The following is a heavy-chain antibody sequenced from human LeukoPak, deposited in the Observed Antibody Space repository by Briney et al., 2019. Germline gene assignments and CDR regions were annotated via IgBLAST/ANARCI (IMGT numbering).Heavy chain of an antibody. CDR2: IKQDGSEK. CDR3: AKETNHYYDSSAYIDY. J-gene: IGHJ4*02. Sequence: GGSLRLSCAASGFTFSSYWMSWVRQAPGKGLEWVANIKQDGSEKYYVDSVKGRFTISRDNAKNSLYLQMNSLRAEDTAVYYCAKETNHYYDSSAYIDYWGQGTLVTVSS. CDR1: GFTFSSYW. V-gene: IGHV3-7*01. D-gene: IGHD3-22*01.